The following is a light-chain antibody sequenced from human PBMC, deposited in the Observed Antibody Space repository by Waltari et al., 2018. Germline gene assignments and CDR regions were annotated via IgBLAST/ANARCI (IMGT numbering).Light chain of an antibody. Sequence: SYDLIQPPSVSVSPGQTARTTCSGDKLGDQYASWYQQRPGQSPVLVIYQSSKRHSGIPERFSGSNSGNTASLTIGGTQTMDEADYYCQAWDNNVVVFGGGTKLTVL. CDR1: KLGDQY. J-gene: IGLJ2*01. CDR3: QAWDNNVVV. CDR2: QSS. V-gene: IGLV3-1*01.